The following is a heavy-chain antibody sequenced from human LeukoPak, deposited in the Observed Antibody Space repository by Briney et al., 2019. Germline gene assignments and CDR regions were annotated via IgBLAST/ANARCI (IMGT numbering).Heavy chain of an antibody. Sequence: EGSLRLSCAASGFTFSSYWMSWVRQAPGKGLEWVANIKQDGSEKYYVDSVKGRFTISRDNAKNSLYLQMNSLRAEDTAVYYCARDARLGYYYDSSGLGDAFDIWGQGTMVTVSS. D-gene: IGHD3-22*01. CDR3: ARDARLGYYYDSSGLGDAFDI. J-gene: IGHJ3*02. CDR1: GFTFSSYW. V-gene: IGHV3-7*01. CDR2: IKQDGSEK.